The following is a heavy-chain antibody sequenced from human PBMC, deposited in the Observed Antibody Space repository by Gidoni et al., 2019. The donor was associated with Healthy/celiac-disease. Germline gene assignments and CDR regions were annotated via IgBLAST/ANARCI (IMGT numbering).Heavy chain of an antibody. D-gene: IGHD1-20*01. CDR3: ARGIRGIDFDY. Sequence: EVQLVESGGGLVQPGGSLRLSCAASGFTFSSYSMNWVRQAPGKGLEWVSSDSVKGRFTNSRDNAKNSLYLQMNSLRDEDTAVYYWARGIRGIDFDYWGQGTLVTVSS. V-gene: IGHV3-48*02. CDR1: GFTFSSYS. J-gene: IGHJ4*02.